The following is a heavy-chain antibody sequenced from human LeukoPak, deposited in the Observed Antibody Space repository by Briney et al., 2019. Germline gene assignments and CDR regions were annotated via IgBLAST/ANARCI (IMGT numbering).Heavy chain of an antibody. Sequence: GGSLRFSCAASRFTFSDYYMGWIRQAPGKGLEWVSTISRSGSTKYYADSVKGRFTISRDNAKNSLFLQMNSLRAEDTAVYYCARVLRYCSGGNCYSGGLGYMDVWGKGTTVTISS. CDR1: RFTFSDYY. CDR3: ARVLRYCSGGNCYSGGLGYMDV. J-gene: IGHJ6*03. V-gene: IGHV3-11*01. D-gene: IGHD2-15*01. CDR2: ISRSGSTK.